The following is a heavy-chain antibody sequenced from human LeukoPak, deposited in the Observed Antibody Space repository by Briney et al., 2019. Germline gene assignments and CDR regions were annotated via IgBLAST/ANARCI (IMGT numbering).Heavy chain of an antibody. CDR2: IYYSGST. J-gene: IGHJ6*04. CDR3: ARVSPSGAYYGMDV. D-gene: IGHD3-16*01. V-gene: IGHV4-31*03. CDR1: GGSISSGGYY. Sequence: SQTLSPTCTVSGGSISSGGYYWSWFRQHPGKGLEWIGYIYYSGSTYYNPSLKSRVTISVDTSKNQFSLKLSSVTAADTAVYYCARVSPSGAYYGMDVWGKGTTVIVSS.